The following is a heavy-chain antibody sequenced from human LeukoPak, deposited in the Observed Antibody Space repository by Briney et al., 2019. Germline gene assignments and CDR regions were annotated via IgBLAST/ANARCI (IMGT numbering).Heavy chain of an antibody. CDR2: IKEDGREK. CDR3: TRALGHSVLAFDV. D-gene: IGHD3-16*01. Sequence: GGSLRLSCAASGFIFNNYWMNWVRQAPGKGLEWVASIKEDGREKLYVESLEGRLTIARDNARESLHLQMRNLRVEDTAVYYCTRALGHSVLAFDVWGQGTVVIVS. CDR1: GFIFNNYW. V-gene: IGHV3-7*03. J-gene: IGHJ3*01.